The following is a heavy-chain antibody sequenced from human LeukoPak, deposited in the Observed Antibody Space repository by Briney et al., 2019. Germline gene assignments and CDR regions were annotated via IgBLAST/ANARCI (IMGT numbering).Heavy chain of an antibody. Sequence: SETLSLTCTVSGGSISSSSYYWGWIRQPPGKGLEWIGEINHSGSTNYNPSLKSRVTISVDTSKNQFSLKLSSVTAADTAVYYCARGPLRFGPWGQGTLVTVSS. J-gene: IGHJ5*02. CDR1: GGSISSSSYY. CDR2: INHSGST. V-gene: IGHV4-39*07. CDR3: ARGPLRFGP.